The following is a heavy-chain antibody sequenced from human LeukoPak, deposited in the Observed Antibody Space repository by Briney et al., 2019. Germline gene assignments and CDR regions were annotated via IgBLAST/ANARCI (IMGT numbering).Heavy chain of an antibody. CDR3: AGDKTTGGWYEFDY. D-gene: IGHD6-19*01. V-gene: IGHV3-23*01. J-gene: IGHJ4*02. CDR1: GFTFSSYG. Sequence: GGTLRLSCAASGFTFSSYGMTWVRQAPGKGLEWVSAISESGDGTFYADSVKGRFTISRDTSKNTVSLQMNSLRAEDTAVYYCAGDKTTGGWYEFDYWGQGTLVTVSS. CDR2: ISESGDGT.